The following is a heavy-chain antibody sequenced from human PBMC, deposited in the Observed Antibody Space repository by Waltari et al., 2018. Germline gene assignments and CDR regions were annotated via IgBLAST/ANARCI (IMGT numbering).Heavy chain of an antibody. CDR3: ARDARDFSGFDP. J-gene: IGHJ5*02. CDR1: GFTVSSNY. V-gene: IGHV3-66*02. CDR2: IYSGGST. D-gene: IGHD3-3*01. Sequence: EVQLVESGGGLVQPGGSLRLSCAASGFTVSSNYMSWVRQAPGKGREWVSVIYSGGSTYYADSVKGRFTISRDNSKNTLYLQMNSLRAEDTAVYYCARDARDFSGFDPWGQGTLVTVSS.